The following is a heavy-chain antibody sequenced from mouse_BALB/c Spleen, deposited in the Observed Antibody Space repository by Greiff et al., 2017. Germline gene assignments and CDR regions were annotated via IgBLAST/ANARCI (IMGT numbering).Heavy chain of an antibody. V-gene: IGHV2-9*02. CDR2: IWAGGST. CDR1: GFSLTSYG. CDR3: ARDPAYYGNTY. Sequence: VMLVESGPGLVAPSQSLSITCTVSGFSLTSYGVHWVRQPPGKGLEWLGVIWAGGSTNYNSALMSRLSISKDNSKSQVFLKMNSLQTDDTAMYYCARDPAYYGNTYWGQGTLVTVSA. D-gene: IGHD2-10*01. J-gene: IGHJ3*01.